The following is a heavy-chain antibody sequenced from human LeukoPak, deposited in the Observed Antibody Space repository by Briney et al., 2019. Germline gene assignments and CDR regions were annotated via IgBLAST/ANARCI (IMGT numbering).Heavy chain of an antibody. CDR3: ARQDNYYYGMDV. CDR1: GGSVSSDSYY. CDR2: IYYSGIT. Sequence: SETLSLTCTVSGGSVSSDSYYWSWIRQPPGKGLEWIGHIYYSGITNYNPSLKSRVNISVDTSKNQFSLKLSSVTAADTAVYYCARQDNYYYGMDVWGQGTTVTVSS. J-gene: IGHJ6*02. V-gene: IGHV4-61*01.